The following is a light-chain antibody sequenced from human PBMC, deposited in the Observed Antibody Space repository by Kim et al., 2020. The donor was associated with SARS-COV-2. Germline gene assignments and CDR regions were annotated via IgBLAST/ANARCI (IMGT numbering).Light chain of an antibody. V-gene: IGLV1-47*01. CDR2: GNN. CDR1: SSNIEKNY. CDR3: AAWDDRLGGRV. Sequence: QSVLTQPPSASGTPGQRVTISCSGSSSNIEKNYVYWYQQVPGTAPKVLIYGNNQRPSGVPDRFSGSKSGTSASLAISGLRSEDEADYYCAAWDDRLGGRVFGGGTQLTVL. J-gene: IGLJ3*02.